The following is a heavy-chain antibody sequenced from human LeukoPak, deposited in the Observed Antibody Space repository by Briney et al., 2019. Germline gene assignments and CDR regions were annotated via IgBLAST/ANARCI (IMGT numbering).Heavy chain of an antibody. CDR3: ARGSFWSGWQFDY. V-gene: IGHV4-4*07. CDR1: GGSTSNYF. CDR2: IHTSGST. Sequence: KASETLSLTCTVSGGSTSNYFCTWLRQSAGKGLEWIGRIHTSGSTNYNPSLKSRVSMSVDTSKNQFSLKLSSVTAADTAVYYCARGSFWSGWQFDYWGQGTLVTVSS. J-gene: IGHJ4*02. D-gene: IGHD3-3*01.